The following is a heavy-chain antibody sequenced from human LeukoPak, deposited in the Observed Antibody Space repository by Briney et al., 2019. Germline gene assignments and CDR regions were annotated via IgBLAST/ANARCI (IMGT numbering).Heavy chain of an antibody. CDR1: GYTFSAYY. CDR3: ARYEAASRDNALHM. V-gene: IGHV1-2*02. Sequence: ASVKVSCKASGYTFSAYYVHWVRQAPGQGLEWMGCNNPNGATDYAQKFQGRVTMTRDTSISTAYMDLSSLRSDDTAVYYCARYEAASRDNALHMWGQGTMVTVSS. CDR2: NNPNGAT. J-gene: IGHJ3*02. D-gene: IGHD2-8*01.